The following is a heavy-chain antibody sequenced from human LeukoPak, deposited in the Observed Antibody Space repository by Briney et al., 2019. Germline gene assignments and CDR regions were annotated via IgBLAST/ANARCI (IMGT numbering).Heavy chain of an antibody. V-gene: IGHV3-9*01. J-gene: IGHJ6*02. Sequence: GGSLRLSCAASGFTFDDYAMHWVRQAPGKGLEWVSGISWNSGSIGYADSVKGRFTISRDNAKNSLYLQMNSLRAEDTALYYCAKVTMVRGVNDYGMDVWGQGTTVTVSS. D-gene: IGHD3-10*01. CDR2: ISWNSGSI. CDR1: GFTFDDYA. CDR3: AKVTMVRGVNDYGMDV.